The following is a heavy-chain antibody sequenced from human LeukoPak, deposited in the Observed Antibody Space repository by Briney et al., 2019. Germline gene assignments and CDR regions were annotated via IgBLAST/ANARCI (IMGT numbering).Heavy chain of an antibody. J-gene: IGHJ4*02. D-gene: IGHD1-26*01. Sequence: SETLSLTCTVSGGSISSSSYYWGWIRQPPGKGLEWIGSIYYSGSTYHNPSLKSRVTISVDTSKNQFSLKLSSVTAADTAVHYCARWVVSGKKYFDYWGQGTLVTVSS. V-gene: IGHV4-39*01. CDR1: GGSISSSSYY. CDR3: ARWVVSGKKYFDY. CDR2: IYYSGST.